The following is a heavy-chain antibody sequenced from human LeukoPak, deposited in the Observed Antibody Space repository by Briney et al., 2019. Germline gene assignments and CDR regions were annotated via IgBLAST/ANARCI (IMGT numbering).Heavy chain of an antibody. J-gene: IGHJ4*02. CDR2: INPSAGST. Sequence: ASVKVSCKASRYTFTSYYMHWVRQAPGQGLEWMGIINPSAGSTSYAQKFQGRVTMTRDTSTSTVYMELSSLRSEDTAVYYCSRDQVIVVVVAATEGGFDYWGQGTLVTVSS. D-gene: IGHD2-15*01. CDR1: RYTFTSYY. CDR3: SRDQVIVVVVAATEGGFDY. V-gene: IGHV1-46*03.